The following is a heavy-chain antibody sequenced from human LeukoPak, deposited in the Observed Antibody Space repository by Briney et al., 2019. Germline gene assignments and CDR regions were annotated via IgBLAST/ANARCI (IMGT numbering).Heavy chain of an antibody. D-gene: IGHD2-8*01. V-gene: IGHV4-34*01. J-gene: IGHJ5*02. CDR1: GGSISAYY. CDR2: GDHTGGT. Sequence: SETLSLTCTVSGGSISAYYWSWIRQPPGKGLEWIGEGDHTGGTKYNPSLKSRVTISADSSKNQFSLKWYSVTAADTGLYYCAKNGQRGFSFDPWGQGTLVIVAS. CDR3: AKNGQRGFSFDP.